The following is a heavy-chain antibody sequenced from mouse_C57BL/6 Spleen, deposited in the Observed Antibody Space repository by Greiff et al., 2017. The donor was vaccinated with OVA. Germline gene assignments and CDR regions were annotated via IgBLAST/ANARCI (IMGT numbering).Heavy chain of an antibody. CDR2: IDPSDSYT. D-gene: IGHD3-2*02. CDR3: ARSSSGHVIAY. Sequence: QVQLQQPGAELVMPGASVKLSCKASGYPFTSYWMHWVKQRPGQGLEWIGEIDPSDSYTTYTQQFKGKSTLTVDKSSSPAYMQLISLTSEDSAVYYCARSSSGHVIAYWGQGTLVTVSA. J-gene: IGHJ3*01. V-gene: IGHV1-69*01. CDR1: GYPFTSYW.